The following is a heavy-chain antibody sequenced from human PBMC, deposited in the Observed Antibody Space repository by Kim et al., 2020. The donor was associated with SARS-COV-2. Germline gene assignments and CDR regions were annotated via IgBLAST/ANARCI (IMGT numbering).Heavy chain of an antibody. CDR3: ARGDHFAAYYFDY. CDR2: IYYSGST. CDR1: GGSISSYY. Sequence: SETLSLTCTVSGGSISSYYWSWIRQPPGKGLEWVGNIYYSGSTNCNPSLKNRVTISVDTSKNHFSLKLSSVTAADTAVYYCARGDHFAAYYFDYWGQGTLVTVSS. D-gene: IGHD6-13*01. V-gene: IGHV4-59*13. J-gene: IGHJ4*02.